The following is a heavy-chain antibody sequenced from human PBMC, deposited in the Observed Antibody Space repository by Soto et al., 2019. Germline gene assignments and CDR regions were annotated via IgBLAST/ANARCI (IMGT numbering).Heavy chain of an antibody. CDR2: IYHSGGT. CDR1: GGSISSSNW. J-gene: IGHJ4*02. CDR3: ARDPRYCSGGSCTGFDY. D-gene: IGHD2-15*01. Sequence: QVQLQESGPGLVKPSGTLSLTCAVSGGSISSSNWWSWVRQPPGKGLEWIGEIYHSGGTNYNPSLRSRVTILVAKSTNQFSLKLSSVTAADTAVYYCARDPRYCSGGSCTGFDYWGQGTLVTVSS. V-gene: IGHV4-4*02.